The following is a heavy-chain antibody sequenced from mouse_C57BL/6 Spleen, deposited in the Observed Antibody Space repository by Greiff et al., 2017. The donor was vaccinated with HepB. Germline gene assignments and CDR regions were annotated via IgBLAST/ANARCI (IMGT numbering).Heavy chain of an antibody. J-gene: IGHJ4*01. V-gene: IGHV1-53*01. CDR3: AREDDGYAMDY. CDR2: INPSNGGT. D-gene: IGHD2-12*01. CDR1: GYTFTSYW. Sequence: QVQLQQSGTELVKPGASVKLSCKASGYTFTSYWMHWVKQRPGQGLEWIGNINPSNGGTNYNEKFKSKARLTVDKAASTAYMQLSSLTSEDSAVYYCAREDDGYAMDYWGQGTSVTVSS.